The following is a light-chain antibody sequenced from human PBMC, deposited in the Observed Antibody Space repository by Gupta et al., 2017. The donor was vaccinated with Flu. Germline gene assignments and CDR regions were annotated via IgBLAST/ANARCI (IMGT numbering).Light chain of an antibody. CDR3: QQYSTSPLT. CDR2: KAS. V-gene: IGKV1-5*03. Sequence: IPCPGRQSNWNWLAREQQETRKAPKILIQKASKLESGVPSRFTGSGSGTEFTLTISSLQPDDFAAYYCQQYSTSPLTFGGGTKVEIE. CDR1: QSNWNW. J-gene: IGKJ4*01.